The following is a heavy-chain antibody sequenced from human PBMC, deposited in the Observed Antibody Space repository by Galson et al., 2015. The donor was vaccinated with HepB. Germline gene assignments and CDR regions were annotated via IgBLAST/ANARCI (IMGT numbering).Heavy chain of an antibody. CDR1: GFVFSEYG. V-gene: IGHV3-30*18. D-gene: IGHD1-1*01. J-gene: IGHJ2*01. CDR2: VAHDGTVQ. CDR3: AKEPGPWASPWYFDL. Sequence: SLRLSCAASGFVFSEYGMHWVRQPPGKALEWVAVVAHDGTVQYYADSVKGRFSVSRDNSKNTMYLQLNSPRPEDAGLYYCAKEPGPWASPWYFDLWGRGPLLTVSS.